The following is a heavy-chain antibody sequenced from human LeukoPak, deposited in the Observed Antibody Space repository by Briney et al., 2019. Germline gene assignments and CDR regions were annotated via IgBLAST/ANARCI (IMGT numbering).Heavy chain of an antibody. CDR2: IYYSGST. CDR1: GGSISSYY. Sequence: SETLSLTCTVSGGSISSYYWSWIRQPPGKGLEWIGYIYYSGSTNYNPSLKSRVTISVDTSKNQFSLKLSSVTAADTAVYYCASWLVLGYWGQGTLVTVSS. D-gene: IGHD6-19*01. V-gene: IGHV4-59*01. J-gene: IGHJ4*02. CDR3: ASWLVLGY.